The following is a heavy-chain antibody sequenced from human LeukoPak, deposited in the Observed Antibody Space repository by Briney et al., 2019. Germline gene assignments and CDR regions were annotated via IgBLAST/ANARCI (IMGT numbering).Heavy chain of an antibody. D-gene: IGHD2-21*01. CDR1: GYTLTELA. V-gene: IGHV1-24*01. CDR2: FDPEKGET. CDR3: ATPLGPLGLIPYYFDY. Sequence: ASXKVSCKVSGYTLTELAMHWVRQAPGKGLEWIGGFDPEKGETIYTQQLQGRLTITEDTSTDTAYMELSSLTSEDTAVYYCATPLGPLGLIPYYFDYWGQGTLVTVSS. J-gene: IGHJ4*02.